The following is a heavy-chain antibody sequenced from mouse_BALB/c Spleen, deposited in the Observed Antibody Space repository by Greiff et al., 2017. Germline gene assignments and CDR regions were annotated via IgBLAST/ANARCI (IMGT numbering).Heavy chain of an antibody. CDR2: INPGSGGT. Sequence: QVQLQQSGAELVRPGTSVKVSCKASGYAFTNYLIEWVKQRPGQGLEWIGVINPGSGGTNYNEKFKGKATLTADKSSSTAYMQLSSLTSDDSAVYFCAVRASSHFDYWGQGTTLTVSS. D-gene: IGHD2-14*01. CDR3: AVRASSHFDY. CDR1: GYAFTNYL. V-gene: IGHV1-54*01. J-gene: IGHJ2*01.